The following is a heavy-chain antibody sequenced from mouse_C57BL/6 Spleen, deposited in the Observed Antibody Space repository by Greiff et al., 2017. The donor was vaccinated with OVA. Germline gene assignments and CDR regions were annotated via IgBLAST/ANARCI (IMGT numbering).Heavy chain of an antibody. Sequence: QVQLQQPGAELVKPGASVKLSCKASGYTFTSYWMHWVKQRPGQGLEWIGMIHPNSGSTNYNEKFKSKATLTVDKSSSTAYMQLSSLTSEDSAVYYCAREDGYYEGHYFDYWGQGTTLTVSS. CDR1: GYTFTSYW. CDR2: IHPNSGST. J-gene: IGHJ2*01. D-gene: IGHD2-3*01. CDR3: AREDGYYEGHYFDY. V-gene: IGHV1-64*01.